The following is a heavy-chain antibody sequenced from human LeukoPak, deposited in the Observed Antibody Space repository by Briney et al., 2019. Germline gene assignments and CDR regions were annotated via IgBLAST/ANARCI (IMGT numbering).Heavy chain of an antibody. J-gene: IGHJ5*02. CDR3: ASGVYPGCSGDRCASIKNWFDP. V-gene: IGHV4-34*01. Sequence: SEPLSLTCGVCGGYLSDYYWTWIRQSTGGGLEGSGEAHHGGGRYHTPSLKSRVTMSVDTSKNPFSLNLISVTAADTAVYYCASGVYPGCSGDRCASIKNWFDPWGHGILVTVSS. D-gene: IGHD2-15*01. CDR2: AHHGGGR. CDR1: GGYLSDYY.